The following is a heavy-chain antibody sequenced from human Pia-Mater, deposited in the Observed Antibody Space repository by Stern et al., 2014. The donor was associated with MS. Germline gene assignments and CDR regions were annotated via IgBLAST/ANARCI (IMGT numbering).Heavy chain of an antibody. CDR3: ARDRHDLGYCSGGSCYLPDY. CDR1: GFTFSSYG. CDR2: IWYDGSNK. Sequence: VHLVESGGGVVQPGGSLRLSCAASGFTFSSYGMHWVRQAPGKGLEWVAVIWYDGSNKYYADSVKGRFTISRDNSKNTLYLQMNSLRAEDTAVYYCARDRHDLGYCSGGSCYLPDYWGQGTLVTVSS. D-gene: IGHD2-15*01. V-gene: IGHV3-33*01. J-gene: IGHJ4*02.